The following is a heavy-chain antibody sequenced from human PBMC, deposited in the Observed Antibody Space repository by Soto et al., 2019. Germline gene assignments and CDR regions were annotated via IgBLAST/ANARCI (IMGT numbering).Heavy chain of an antibody. J-gene: IGHJ6*02. Sequence: EVQLLESGGGLVQPGGSLRLSCTASGFAFSSYAMNWVRQAPGKGLEWVSGIVDTGGRTFYADSVKGRFTISRDNAKNTLYLEMNSLRAKDTAIYYCAPVPAASSYYNTDVWGQGTTVTVSS. CDR1: GFAFSSYA. D-gene: IGHD2-2*01. CDR3: APVPAASSYYNTDV. V-gene: IGHV3-23*01. CDR2: IVDTGGRT.